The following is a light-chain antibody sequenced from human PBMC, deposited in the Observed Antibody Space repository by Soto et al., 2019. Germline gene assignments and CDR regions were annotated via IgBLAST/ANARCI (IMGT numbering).Light chain of an antibody. CDR3: SSYAGSNNFV. J-gene: IGLJ1*01. V-gene: IGLV2-8*01. CDR2: EVT. CDR1: SSDVGDYNY. Sequence: QSALTQPPSASGSPGQSVTISCTGTSSDVGDYNYVSWYQQHPGKAPKLMIYEVTKRPSGVPDRFSGSKSGNTASLTVSGLQAEDEADYYCSSYAGSNNFVFGIGTKVTVL.